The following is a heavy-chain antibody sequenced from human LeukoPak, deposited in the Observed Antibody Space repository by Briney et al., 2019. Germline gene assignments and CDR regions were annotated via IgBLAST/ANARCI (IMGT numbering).Heavy chain of an antibody. Sequence: GGSLRLSCAASGFTFSSYAMSWVRQAPGKGLEWVSAISGSGGSTYYADSVKGRFTISRDNSKNTLYLQMNSLRPEDTALYYCASAGYSASWLDYWGQGTLVTVSS. CDR3: ASAGYSASWLDY. J-gene: IGHJ4*02. CDR1: GFTFSSYA. D-gene: IGHD6-13*01. CDR2: ISGSGGST. V-gene: IGHV3-23*01.